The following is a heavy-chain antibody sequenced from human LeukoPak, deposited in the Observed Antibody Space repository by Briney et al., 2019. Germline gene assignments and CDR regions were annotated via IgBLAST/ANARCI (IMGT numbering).Heavy chain of an antibody. J-gene: IGHJ1*01. V-gene: IGHV3-64D*08. D-gene: IGHD3-22*01. Sequence: GGSLRLSCSASGFTFSNYVMYWVRQAPGKGLECVSGISSNGGSTYYADSVKGRFTISRDNSKNTLYLQMSSLRAEDTAVYYCVKDSYDNTGYEYFQHWGQGTLVTGSS. CDR3: VKDSYDNTGYEYFQH. CDR1: GFTFSNYV. CDR2: ISSNGGST.